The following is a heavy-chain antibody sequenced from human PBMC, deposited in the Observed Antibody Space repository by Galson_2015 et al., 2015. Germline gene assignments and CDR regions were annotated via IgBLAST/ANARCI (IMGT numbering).Heavy chain of an antibody. CDR3: ARASGGCSPVIGMDV. CDR1: GSSISSGGYY. CDR2: IYYSGST. V-gene: IGHV4-31*03. D-gene: IGHD1-26*01. J-gene: IGHJ6*02. Sequence: TLSLTCTVSGSSISSGGYYWSRIRQHPGKGLELIGYIYYSGSTYYNPSLKSRVTIYVYTSKNQFSLKLISVTAAGTAVYYCARASGGCSPVIGMDVWGQGTTVTVSS.